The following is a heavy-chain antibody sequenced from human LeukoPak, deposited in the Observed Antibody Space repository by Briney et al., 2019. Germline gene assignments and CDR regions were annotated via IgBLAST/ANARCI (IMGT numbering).Heavy chain of an antibody. V-gene: IGHV3-48*03. CDR2: ISSSGSTI. CDR1: GFTFSSYE. J-gene: IGHJ3*02. CDR3: AKDQGGSYVINAFDI. D-gene: IGHD1-26*01. Sequence: GGSLRLSCAASGFTFSSYEMNWVRQAPGKGLEWVSYISSSGSTIYYADSVKGRFTISRDNAKNSLYLQMNSLRAEDTAVYYCAKDQGGSYVINAFDIWGQGTMVTVSS.